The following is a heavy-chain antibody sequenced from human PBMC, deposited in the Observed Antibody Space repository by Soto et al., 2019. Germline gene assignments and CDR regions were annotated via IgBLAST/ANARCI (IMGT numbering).Heavy chain of an antibody. Sequence: PSETLSLTCRASGGLIGSGAHSWHWIRQHPGKGREWIGYINDTGSTSYNPSLQSRLTMSVDTSKTQISLNLRSVAAADTAVYYCEKGRSWGFSHDAFGIWGRGTTVTVSS. CDR1: GGLIGSGAHS. D-gene: IGHD3-16*01. J-gene: IGHJ3*02. CDR2: INDTGST. CDR3: EKGRSWGFSHDAFGI. V-gene: IGHV4-31*03.